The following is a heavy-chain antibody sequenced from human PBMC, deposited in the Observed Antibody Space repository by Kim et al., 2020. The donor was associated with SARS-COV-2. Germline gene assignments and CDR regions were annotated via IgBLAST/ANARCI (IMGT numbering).Heavy chain of an antibody. D-gene: IGHD3-3*01. J-gene: IGHJ3*02. CDR2: MNPNSGNT. Sequence: ASVKVSCKASGYTFTSYDINWVRQATGQGLEWMGWMNPNSGNTGYAQKFQGRVTMTRNTSISTAYMELSSLRSEDTAVYYCARETRINPRYYDFWSGYGVKAFDIWGQGTMVTVSS. CDR1: GYTFTSYD. CDR3: ARETRINPRYYDFWSGYGVKAFDI. V-gene: IGHV1-8*01.